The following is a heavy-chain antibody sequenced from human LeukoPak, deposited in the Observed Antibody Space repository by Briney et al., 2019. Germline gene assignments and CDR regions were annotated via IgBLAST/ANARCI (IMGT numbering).Heavy chain of an antibody. J-gene: IGHJ4*02. D-gene: IGHD1-26*01. CDR2: VHQGGSEK. V-gene: IGHV3-7*01. CDR1: GFTFSTYW. Sequence: GGSLRLSCAASGFTFSTYWMTWVRQTPGKGLGWVANVHQGGSEKYYWDSVKGRFTIFRDNAQNSLYLHMNSLRVEDTGVYYCTRDTGGSGSYPDFWGRGTLVTVSS. CDR3: TRDTGGSGSYPDF.